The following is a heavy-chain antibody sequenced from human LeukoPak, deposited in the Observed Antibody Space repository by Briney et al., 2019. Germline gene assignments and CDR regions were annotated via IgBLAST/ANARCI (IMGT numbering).Heavy chain of an antibody. J-gene: IGHJ4*02. CDR2: IRYDGSNK. CDR1: GFTFSSYG. V-gene: IGHV3-30*02. D-gene: IGHD3-10*01. CDR3: AEDPYYYGSGSYFDY. Sequence: GGSLRLSCAASGFTFSSYGMHWVRQAPGKGLEWVAFIRYDGSNKYYADSVKGRFTISRDNSKNTLYLQMNSLRAEDTAVYYCAEDPYYYGSGSYFDYWGQGTLVTVSS.